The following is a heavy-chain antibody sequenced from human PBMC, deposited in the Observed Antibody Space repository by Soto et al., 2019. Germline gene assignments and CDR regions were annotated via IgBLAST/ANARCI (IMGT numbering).Heavy chain of an antibody. J-gene: IGHJ4*02. V-gene: IGHV3-53*01. D-gene: IGHD2-21*02. CDR1: GLNVNSDY. CDR3: TRDGRGLGRLSLFEY. CDR2: IYSGETT. Sequence: GGSLSLSCAASGLNVNSDYMNWVRQTPGKGLEWVASIYSGETTYYADSVRGRFTISSDKSKNTLYFQLSSLRIEDTAVYYCTRDGRGLGRLSLFEYWGQGVLVTVSS.